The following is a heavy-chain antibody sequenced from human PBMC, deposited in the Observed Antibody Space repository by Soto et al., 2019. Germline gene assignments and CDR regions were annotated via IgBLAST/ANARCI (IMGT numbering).Heavy chain of an antibody. D-gene: IGHD1-7*01. CDR1: GFTFSSYD. Sequence: EVQLVESGGGLVQPGGSLRLSCAASGFTFSSYDMHWVRQATGKGLEWVSAIGTAGDTCYPGSVKGRFTISRENGKNSLYLHMNSLRARDTAVYYCARGRFSITGTTFDYYYYRDVWGKGTTVTVSS. J-gene: IGHJ6*03. CDR3: ARGRFSITGTTFDYYYYRDV. CDR2: IGTAGDT. V-gene: IGHV3-13*01.